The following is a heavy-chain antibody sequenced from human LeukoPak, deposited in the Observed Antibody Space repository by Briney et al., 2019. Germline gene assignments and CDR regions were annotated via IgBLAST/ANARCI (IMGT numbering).Heavy chain of an antibody. D-gene: IGHD3-3*01. CDR1: GLAFSSYS. J-gene: IGHJ4*02. Sequence: GGSLRLSCVASGLAFSSYSMHWVRQAPGKGLEWVGVISYDGSDEYYTDSVKGRFTISRDNSRNTVYLQMNSLRADDTAVYYCARDFTPEWFDIHWGQGTLVTVS. V-gene: IGHV3-30*04. CDR2: ISYDGSDE. CDR3: ARDFTPEWFDIH.